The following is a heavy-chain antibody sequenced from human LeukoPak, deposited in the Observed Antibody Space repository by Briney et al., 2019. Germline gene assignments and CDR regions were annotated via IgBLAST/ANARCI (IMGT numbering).Heavy chain of an antibody. J-gene: IGHJ6*03. Sequence: ASVKVSCTASGYTFTSYGISWVRQAPGQGLEWMGWTSAYNGNTNYEQKLQGRVTMTTATSTSTAYMELRSLRSNDTAVYYCARAPLGYDFWSGYSPYYYYMDVWGKGTTVTVSS. D-gene: IGHD3-3*01. CDR2: TSAYNGNT. CDR3: ARAPLGYDFWSGYSPYYYYMDV. CDR1: GYTFTSYG. V-gene: IGHV1-18*01.